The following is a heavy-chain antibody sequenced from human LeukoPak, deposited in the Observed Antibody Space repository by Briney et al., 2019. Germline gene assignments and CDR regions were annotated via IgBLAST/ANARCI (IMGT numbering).Heavy chain of an antibody. J-gene: IGHJ3*02. CDR2: IGGSGGST. CDR1: GFTFSSYA. D-gene: IGHD3-22*01. Sequence: GGSLRLSCAASGFTFSSYAMSWVRQAPGKGLEWVSAIGGSGGSTYYADSVKGRFTISRDNSKNTLYLQMNSLRAEDTAVYYCAKKSMIVVVLSAFDIWGQGTMVTVSS. V-gene: IGHV3-23*01. CDR3: AKKSMIVVVLSAFDI.